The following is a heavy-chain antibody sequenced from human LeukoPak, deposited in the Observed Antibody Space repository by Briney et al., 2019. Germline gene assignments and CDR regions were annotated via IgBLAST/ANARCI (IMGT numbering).Heavy chain of an antibody. CDR2: INPNSGGT. CDR3: ARGPPYYYASENWYFDY. D-gene: IGHD3-10*01. J-gene: IGHJ4*02. Sequence: ASVKVSCKASGYTFTNFDINWVRQATGQGLEWMGWINPNSGGTNYAQKFQGWVTMTRDTSISTAYMELSRISSDDTAVYYCARGPPYYYASENWYFDYWGQGTLVTVSS. CDR1: GYTFTNFD. V-gene: IGHV1-2*04.